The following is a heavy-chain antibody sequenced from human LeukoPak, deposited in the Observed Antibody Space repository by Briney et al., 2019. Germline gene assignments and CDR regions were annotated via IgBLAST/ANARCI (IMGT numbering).Heavy chain of an antibody. D-gene: IGHD6-19*01. J-gene: IGHJ4*02. CDR3: ARVIAVAVPYYFDY. V-gene: IGHV4-34*01. CDR1: GGSFSGYY. CDR2: INHSGST. Sequence: PSETLSLTCAVYGGSFSGYYWSWIRQPPGKGLEWIGEINHSGSTNYNPSLKSRVTISVDTSKNQSSLKLSSVTAADTAVYYCARVIAVAVPYYFDYWGQGTLVTVSS.